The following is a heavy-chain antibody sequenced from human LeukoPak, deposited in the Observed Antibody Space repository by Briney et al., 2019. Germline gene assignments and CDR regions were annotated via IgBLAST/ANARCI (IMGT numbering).Heavy chain of an antibody. Sequence: SETLSLTCTVSGGSVSSGSYYWSWIRQPPGKGLEWIGYIYYSGSTNYNPSLKSRVTISVDTSKNQFSLKLSSVTAADTAVYYCARTRHLRNWFDPWGQGTLVTVSS. V-gene: IGHV4-61*01. CDR2: IYYSGST. J-gene: IGHJ5*02. CDR1: GGSVSSGSYY. CDR3: ARTRHLRNWFDP.